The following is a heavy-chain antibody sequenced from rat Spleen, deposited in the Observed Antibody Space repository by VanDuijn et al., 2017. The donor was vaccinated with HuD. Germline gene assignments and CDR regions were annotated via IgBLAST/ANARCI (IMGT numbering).Heavy chain of an antibody. V-gene: IGHV5-29*01. J-gene: IGHJ3*01. CDR1: GFTFSDYY. D-gene: IGHD1-9*01. CDR2: ISYDGSST. Sequence: EVQLVESGGGLVQPGRSLKLSCAASGFTFSDYYMAWVRQAPTKGLEWVASISYDGSSTYYRDSVKGRFTISRDNAKSTLYLQMDSLRSEDTATYYCATQIYYGYTYEIRFAYWGQGTLVTVSS. CDR3: ATQIYYGYTYEIRFAY.